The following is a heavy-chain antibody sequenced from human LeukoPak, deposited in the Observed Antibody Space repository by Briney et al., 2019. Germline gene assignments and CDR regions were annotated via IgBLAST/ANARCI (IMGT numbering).Heavy chain of an antibody. CDR2: IKQEGSEK. D-gene: IGHD2-2*01. CDR1: GFTFSSYW. V-gene: IGHV3-7*01. Sequence: PGGSLRLSCAASGFTFSSYWMSWVRQAPGKGLEWVANIKQEGSEKYYVDSVKGRFTISRDNAKNSLYLQMNSLRAEDTAVYYCARVGPATEYYYYYYMDVWGKGTTVTVSS. J-gene: IGHJ6*03. CDR3: ARVGPATEYYYYYYMDV.